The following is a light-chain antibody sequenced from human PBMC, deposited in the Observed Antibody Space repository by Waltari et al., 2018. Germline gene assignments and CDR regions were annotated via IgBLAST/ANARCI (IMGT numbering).Light chain of an antibody. J-gene: IGKJ2*01. CDR2: GAS. CDR1: QSVSSSY. CDR3: QQYGSSPYT. Sequence: IVLTQSPGTLSLSPGERATLPCRASQSVSSSYLAWYQQNPGQAPRLLIYGASSRATGIPDRFSGSGSGTDFTLTISRLEPEDFAVYYCQQYGSSPYTFGQGTKLEIK. V-gene: IGKV3-20*01.